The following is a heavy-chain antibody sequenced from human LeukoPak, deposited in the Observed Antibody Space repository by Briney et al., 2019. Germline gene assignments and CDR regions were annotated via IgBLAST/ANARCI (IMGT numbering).Heavy chain of an antibody. V-gene: IGHV1-18*01. CDR2: ISAYNGNT. CDR1: GYTFTSYG. CDR3: AREVRAHTYYDILTGYSFPSYYYYGMDV. D-gene: IGHD3-9*01. J-gene: IGHJ6*02. Sequence: ASVKVSCKASGYTFTSYGISWVRQAPGQGLEWMGWISAYNGNTNYAQKLQGRVTMTTDTSTSTAYMELRSLRSDDTAVYYCAREVRAHTYYDILTGYSFPSYYYYGMDVWGQGTTVTVSS.